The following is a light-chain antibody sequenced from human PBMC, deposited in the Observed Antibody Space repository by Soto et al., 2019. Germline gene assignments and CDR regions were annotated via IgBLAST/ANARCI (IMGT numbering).Light chain of an antibody. J-gene: IGLJ1*01. V-gene: IGLV2-14*01. CDR3: SSYTSSSTLAV. CDR1: SSDVGGYNY. Sequence: QAVVTQPASVSGSPGQSITISCTGTSSDVGGYNYVSWYQQHPGKAPKLMIYGVSNRPSGVSNRFSGSKSGNTASLTISGLQAEDEADYYCSSYTSSSTLAVFGTGTKLTVL. CDR2: GVS.